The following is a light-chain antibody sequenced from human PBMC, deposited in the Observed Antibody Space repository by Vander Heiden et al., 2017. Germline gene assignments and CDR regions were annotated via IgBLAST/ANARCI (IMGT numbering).Light chain of an antibody. V-gene: IGLV2-11*01. CDR2: DVS. CDR3: CSDAGSYTWV. Sequence: QSALTQPRSVSGSPGQAVTISCTGTSSDVGGYNYVSWYQPHPGKAPKLIIYDVSKRPSGVPNRFSGSKAGTTASLTISGLQAEDEADYYCCSDAGSYTWVFGGGTKLTVL. J-gene: IGLJ3*02. CDR1: SSDVGGYNY.